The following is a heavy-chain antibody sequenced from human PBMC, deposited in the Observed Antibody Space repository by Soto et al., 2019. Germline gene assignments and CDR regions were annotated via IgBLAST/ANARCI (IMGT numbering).Heavy chain of an antibody. CDR1: GGSISSSSYY. CDR2: IYYSGST. Sequence: TCTVSGGSISSSSYYWGWIRQPPGKGLEWIGSIYYSGSTYYNPSLKSRVTISVDTSKNQFSLKLSSVTAADTAVYYCARHLGDIVVVVAARYGNWFDPWGQGTLVTVSS. D-gene: IGHD2-15*01. CDR3: ARHLGDIVVVVAARYGNWFDP. J-gene: IGHJ5*02. V-gene: IGHV4-39*01.